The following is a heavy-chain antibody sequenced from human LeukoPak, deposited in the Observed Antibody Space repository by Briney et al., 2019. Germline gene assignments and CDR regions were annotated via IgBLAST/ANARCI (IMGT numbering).Heavy chain of an antibody. Sequence: GGSLRLSCAASGFTFSSYWMSWVRQAPGKGLEWVAIISYDGSNKYYADSVKGRFTISRDNSKNTLYLQMNSLRAEDTAVYYRAKGRGSSGDVNFDYWGQGTLVTVSS. V-gene: IGHV3-30*18. J-gene: IGHJ4*02. CDR1: GFTFSSYW. D-gene: IGHD6-19*01. CDR3: AKGRGSSGDVNFDY. CDR2: ISYDGSNK.